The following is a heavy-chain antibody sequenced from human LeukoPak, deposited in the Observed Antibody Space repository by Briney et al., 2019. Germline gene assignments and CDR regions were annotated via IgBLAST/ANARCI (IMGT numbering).Heavy chain of an antibody. D-gene: IGHD6-13*01. V-gene: IGHV4-59*01. J-gene: IGHJ5*02. CDR2: IFYTGSA. CDR3: ARSTAAGPSPES. CDR1: GAYINSYY. Sequence: TSETLSLTCSVSGAYINSYYWIWIRQPPGKGLEWIGYIFYTGSANYNPSLKNRVSISLDTSKNQFSLTLRSVTAAGTAMYFCARSTAAGPSPESWGQGTLVTVSS.